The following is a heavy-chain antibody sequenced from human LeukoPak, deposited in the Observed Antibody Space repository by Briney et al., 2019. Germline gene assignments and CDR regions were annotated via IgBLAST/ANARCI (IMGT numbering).Heavy chain of an antibody. CDR3: ARPRSSGWPYYYYGMDV. V-gene: IGHV4-39*01. CDR1: GGSISSSSYY. Sequence: SETLSLTCTVSGGSISSSSYYWGWIRQPPGKGLEWIGSIYYSGSTYYNPSLKSRVTISVDTSKNQFSLKLSSVTAADTAVYYCARPRSSGWPYYYYGMDVWGQGTTVTVFS. CDR2: IYYSGST. D-gene: IGHD6-19*01. J-gene: IGHJ6*02.